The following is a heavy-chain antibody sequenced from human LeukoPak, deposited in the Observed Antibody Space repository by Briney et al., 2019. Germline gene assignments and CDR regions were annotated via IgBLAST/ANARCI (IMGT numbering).Heavy chain of an antibody. D-gene: IGHD7-27*01. J-gene: IGHJ4*02. CDR2: ISGSGGST. V-gene: IGHV3-23*01. Sequence: GGSLRLSCAASGFTLSSYAMSWVRQAPGKGLEWVSAISGSGGSTYYADSVKGRFTISRDNSKNTLYLQMNSLRAEDTAVYYCAKGQTGEGYFDYWGQGTLVTVSS. CDR3: AKGQTGEGYFDY. CDR1: GFTLSSYA.